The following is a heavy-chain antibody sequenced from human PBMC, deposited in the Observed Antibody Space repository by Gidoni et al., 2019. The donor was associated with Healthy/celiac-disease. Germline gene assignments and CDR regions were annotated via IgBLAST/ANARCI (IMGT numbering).Heavy chain of an antibody. CDR1: GVTVSSNY. J-gene: IGHJ4*02. D-gene: IGHD5-12*01. CDR2: IYSGGST. CDR3: ARGQMATISCFDY. Sequence: EVQLVESGAGLIQPGGSMRLYCSASGVTVSSNYMSWVRQAPGKGLEWVSVIYSGGSTYYEDSVKGRFTISRDNPKNTLYLQMNSLRAEDTAVYYCARGQMATISCFDYWGQGTLVTVSS. V-gene: IGHV3-53*01.